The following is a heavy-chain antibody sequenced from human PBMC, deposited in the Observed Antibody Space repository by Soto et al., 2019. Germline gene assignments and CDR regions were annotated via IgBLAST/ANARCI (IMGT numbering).Heavy chain of an antibody. D-gene: IGHD3-22*01. CDR2: ISYDGSNN. CDR1: GFTFSSYA. J-gene: IGHJ4*02. CDR3: AREKRYYYDSSGPPGY. Sequence: QAQLVESGGGVVQPGRSLRISCAASGFTFSSYAMYWVRQAPGKGLEWVAIISYDGSNNYYADSVKGRFTISRDNSKNTRYLQMNSLRAEDTAVYYCAREKRYYYDSSGPPGYWGQGTLVTVSS. V-gene: IGHV3-30-3*01.